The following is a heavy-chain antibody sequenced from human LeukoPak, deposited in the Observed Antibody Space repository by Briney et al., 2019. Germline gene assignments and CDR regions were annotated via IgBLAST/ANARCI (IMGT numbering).Heavy chain of an antibody. Sequence: GGSLRLSCAVSGFTFSDDDMHWVRQAPGKGLEWVAFIRYDGGNKFYRDSVKGRFTISRDNPRNTLYLQMNSLRVEDTAVYYCTKLASASADYWGQGTLVTVSS. CDR2: IRYDGGNK. V-gene: IGHV3-30*02. D-gene: IGHD3-3*01. J-gene: IGHJ4*02. CDR3: TKLASASADY. CDR1: GFTFSDDD.